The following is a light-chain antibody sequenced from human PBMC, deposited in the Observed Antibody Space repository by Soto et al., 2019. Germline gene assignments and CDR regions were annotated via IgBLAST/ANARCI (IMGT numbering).Light chain of an antibody. CDR1: QDISTS. J-gene: IGKJ2*03. CDR2: PAS. CDR3: QHVRTYPFS. V-gene: IGKV1-9*01. Sequence: DIQLTQSPSFLSASVGDRVTVSCRASQDISTSLAWFQQKAGKVPQLLVYPASTLQDGVPSRFSGSGSGTYFTLTINDLQAEDFATYYCQHVRTYPFSFGQGTKLDI.